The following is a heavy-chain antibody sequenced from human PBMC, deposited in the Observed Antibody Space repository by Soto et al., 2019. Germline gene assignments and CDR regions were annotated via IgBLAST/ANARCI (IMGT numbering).Heavy chain of an antibody. Sequence: QVQLVQSGAEVKKPGSSVKVSCKASEGTFSSYAISWVRQAPGQGLEWMGGIIPIFGTANYAQKCQGRVTITADESTSTGYMELSSLRSEDTAVYYCARRGTASGAFDIWGQGTMVTVSS. V-gene: IGHV1-69*01. D-gene: IGHD5-18*01. CDR3: ARRGTASGAFDI. J-gene: IGHJ3*02. CDR1: EGTFSSYA. CDR2: IIPIFGTA.